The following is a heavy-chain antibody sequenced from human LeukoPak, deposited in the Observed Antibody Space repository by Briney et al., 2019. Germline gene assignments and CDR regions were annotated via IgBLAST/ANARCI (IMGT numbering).Heavy chain of an antibody. CDR2: ISSGSSYI. CDR1: GFTFSSYS. J-gene: IGHJ4*02. V-gene: IGHV3-21*01. CDR3: ARVRKLELRY. D-gene: IGHD1-7*01. Sequence: GGSLRLSCAASGFTFSSYSMNWVRQAPGKGLEWVSSISSGSSYIYYADSVKGRFTISRDNAKNSLYLQMNSLRAEDTAVYYCARVRKLELRYWGQGTLVTVSS.